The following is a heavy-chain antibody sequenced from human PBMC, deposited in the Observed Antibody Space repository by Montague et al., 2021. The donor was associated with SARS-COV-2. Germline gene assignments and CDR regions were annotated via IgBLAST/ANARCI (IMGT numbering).Heavy chain of an antibody. CDR1: GDSISSGGYF. J-gene: IGHJ4*02. V-gene: IGHV4-39*07. Sequence: SETLSPTCTVSGDSISSGGYFWGWIRQPPGKGLEWIASIHIGGTSYLXPSLKSRVTISIDSSKNQFSLNVTSVTAADTAVYFCARSRDWYLGNWGQGTLATVSS. CDR3: ARSRDWYLGN. CDR2: IHIGGTS. D-gene: IGHD3-9*01.